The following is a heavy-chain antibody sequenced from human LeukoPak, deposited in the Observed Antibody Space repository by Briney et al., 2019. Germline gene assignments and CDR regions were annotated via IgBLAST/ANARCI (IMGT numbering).Heavy chain of an antibody. CDR2: IKQDGSEK. V-gene: IGHV3-7*01. Sequence: SGGSLRLSCAASGFTFSSYWMSWVRQAPGKGLEWVANIKQDGSEKYYVDSVKGRFTISRDNAKNSLYLQMNSLRAEDTAVFYCARGTTVVWKPPFDPWGQGTLVTVSP. CDR1: GFTFSSYW. D-gene: IGHD4-23*01. CDR3: ARGTTVVWKPPFDP. J-gene: IGHJ5*02.